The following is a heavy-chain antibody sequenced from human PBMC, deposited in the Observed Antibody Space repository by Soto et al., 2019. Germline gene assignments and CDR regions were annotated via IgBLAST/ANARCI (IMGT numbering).Heavy chain of an antibody. J-gene: IGHJ6*02. CDR1: GFTFSSYG. D-gene: IGHD3-3*01. V-gene: IGHV3-30*18. Sequence: GGSLRLSCAASGFTFSSYGMHWVRQAPGKGLEWVAVISYDGSNKYYADSVKGRFTISRDNSKNTLYLQMNSLRAEDTAVYYCAKGGYYDFWSGYYPAVYGMDVWGQGTTVTASS. CDR2: ISYDGSNK. CDR3: AKGGYYDFWSGYYPAVYGMDV.